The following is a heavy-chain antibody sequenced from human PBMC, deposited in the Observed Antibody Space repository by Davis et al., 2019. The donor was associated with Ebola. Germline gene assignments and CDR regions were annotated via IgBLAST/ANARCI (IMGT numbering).Heavy chain of an antibody. CDR3: ASFRDGYAYYYGMDV. Sequence: GESLKISCAASGFTVSSNYMSWVRQAPGKGLEWVSVIYSGGSTYYADSVKGRFTISRDNSKNTLYLQMNSLRAEDTAVYYCASFRDGYAYYYGMDVWGQGTTVTVSS. D-gene: IGHD5-24*01. CDR2: IYSGGST. J-gene: IGHJ6*02. CDR1: GFTVSSNY. V-gene: IGHV3-66*01.